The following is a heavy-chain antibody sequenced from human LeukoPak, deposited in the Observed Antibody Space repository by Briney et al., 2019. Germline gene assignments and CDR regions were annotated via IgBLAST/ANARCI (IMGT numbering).Heavy chain of an antibody. V-gene: IGHV4-39*01. CDR2: IYYSGST. CDR3: ASTWRYGSGMGYFGY. Sequence: SETLSLTCTVSGGSISSSSYYWGWIRQPPGKGLEWIGSIYYSGSTYYNPSLKSRVTISVDTSKNQFSLKLSSVTAADTAVYYCASTWRYGSGMGYFGYWGQGTLVTVSS. D-gene: IGHD3-10*01. CDR1: GGSISSSSYY. J-gene: IGHJ4*02.